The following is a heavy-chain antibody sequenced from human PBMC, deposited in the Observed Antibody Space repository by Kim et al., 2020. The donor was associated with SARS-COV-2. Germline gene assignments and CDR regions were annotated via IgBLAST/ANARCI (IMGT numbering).Heavy chain of an antibody. CDR1: GFTFSSYW. J-gene: IGHJ4*02. D-gene: IGHD3-10*01. Sequence: GGSLRLSCAASGFTFSSYWMSWVRQAPGKGLEWVANIKQDGSEKYYVDSVKGRFTISRDNAKNSLYLQMNSLRAEDTAVYYCARGRDYYGSGSYYNPPIFFDYWGQGTLVTVSS. V-gene: IGHV3-7*03. CDR3: ARGRDYYGSGSYYNPPIFFDY. CDR2: IKQDGSEK.